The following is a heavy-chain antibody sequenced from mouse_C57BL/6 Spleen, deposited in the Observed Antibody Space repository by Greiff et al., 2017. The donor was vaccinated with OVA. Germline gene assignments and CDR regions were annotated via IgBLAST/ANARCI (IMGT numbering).Heavy chain of an antibody. J-gene: IGHJ1*03. Sequence: VQLQQSGAELVRPGTSVTVSCKASGYAFTNYLIEWVKQRPGQGLEWIGVINPGSGGTNYNEKFKGKATLTADKSSSTAYMQLSSLTSEDSAVYFCARRWDGYFDVWGTGTTVTVSS. V-gene: IGHV1-54*01. D-gene: IGHD4-1*01. CDR1: GYAFTNYL. CDR3: ARRWDGYFDV. CDR2: INPGSGGT.